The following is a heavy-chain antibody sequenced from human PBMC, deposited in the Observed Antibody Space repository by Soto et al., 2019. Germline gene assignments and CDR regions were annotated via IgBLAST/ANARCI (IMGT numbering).Heavy chain of an antibody. Sequence: SETLSLTCAVYGGSFSAYYWSWVRQPPGKGLEWIGEIIHSESTKYNPSLKSRVTISVDTSKNQYSLKLSSVTAADTAVYYCARQRPTDGRWEFANYYGMDVWGQGTPVTVSS. J-gene: IGHJ6*02. V-gene: IGHV4-34*12. D-gene: IGHD1-26*01. CDR2: IIHSEST. CDR1: GGSFSAYY. CDR3: ARQRPTDGRWEFANYYGMDV.